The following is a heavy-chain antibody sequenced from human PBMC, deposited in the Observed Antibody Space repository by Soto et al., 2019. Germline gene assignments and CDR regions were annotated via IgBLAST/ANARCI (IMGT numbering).Heavy chain of an antibody. CDR1: GGTFSSYA. CDR2: IIPIFGTA. CDR3: ARFLEIYLDYGDYLYYSYGMDV. J-gene: IGHJ6*01. Sequence: ASVKVSCKASGGTFSSYAISWVRQAPGQGLEWMGGIIPIFGTANYAQKFQCRVTITADKSTSTAYMELSSLTSEDTAVYYCARFLEIYLDYGDYLYYSYGMDVWGQGNTVQVSS. D-gene: IGHD4-17*01. V-gene: IGHV1-69*06.